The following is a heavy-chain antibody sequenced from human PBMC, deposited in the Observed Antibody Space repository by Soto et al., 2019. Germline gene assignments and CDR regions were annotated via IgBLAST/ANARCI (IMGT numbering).Heavy chain of an antibody. Sequence: PSETLSLTCTVSGGSVSSGSYYWSWIRQPPGKGLEWIGYIYYSGSTNYNPSLKSRVTISVDTSKNQFSLKLSSVTAADTAVYYCARDMVVAGYAMRYYYYGMDVCGQGTTVPVYS. J-gene: IGHJ6*02. D-gene: IGHD2-15*01. V-gene: IGHV4-61*01. CDR1: GGSVSSGSYY. CDR2: IYYSGST. CDR3: ARDMVVAGYAMRYYYYGMDV.